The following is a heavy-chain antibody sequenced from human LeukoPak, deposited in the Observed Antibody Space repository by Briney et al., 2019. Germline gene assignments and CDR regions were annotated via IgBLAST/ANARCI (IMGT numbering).Heavy chain of an antibody. D-gene: IGHD4-17*01. CDR3: ARDRDYGDYSYYYDTDV. CDR1: GGTFSSYA. CDR2: IIPILGIA. J-gene: IGHJ6*02. V-gene: IGHV1-69*04. Sequence: GASVKVSCKASGGTFSSYAISWVRQAPGQGLEWMGRIIPILGIANYAQKFQGRVTITADKSTSTAYMELSSLRSEDTAVYYCARDRDYGDYSYYYDTDVWGQGTTVTVSS.